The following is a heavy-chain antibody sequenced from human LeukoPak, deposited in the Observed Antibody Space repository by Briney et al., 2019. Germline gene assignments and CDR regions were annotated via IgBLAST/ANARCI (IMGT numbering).Heavy chain of an antibody. Sequence: GGSLRLSCAASGFTFNTYSMNWVRQAPGQGLEWVSSISSSGRDTRYADSVRGRFTISRDNAKNSLYLQMNSLRAEDTAVYFCARGGHCSTTSCSNYDGMDVWGQGTTLTVSS. V-gene: IGHV3-21*04. CDR3: ARGGHCSTTSCSNYDGMDV. CDR2: ISSSGRDT. CDR1: GFTFNTYS. J-gene: IGHJ6*02. D-gene: IGHD2-2*01.